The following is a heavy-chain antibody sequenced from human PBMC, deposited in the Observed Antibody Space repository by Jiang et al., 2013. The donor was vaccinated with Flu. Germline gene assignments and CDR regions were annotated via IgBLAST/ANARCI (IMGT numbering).Heavy chain of an antibody. CDR3: ARDIVGAPLFDY. D-gene: IGHD1-26*01. Sequence: SSNSAAWNWIRQSPSRGLEWLGRTYYRSKWYNDYAVSVKSRITINPDTSKNQFSLQLNSVTPEDTAVYYCARDIVGAPLFDYWGRGNPGHRLL. CDR1: SSNSAA. V-gene: IGHV6-1*01. J-gene: IGHJ4*02. CDR2: TYYRSKWYN.